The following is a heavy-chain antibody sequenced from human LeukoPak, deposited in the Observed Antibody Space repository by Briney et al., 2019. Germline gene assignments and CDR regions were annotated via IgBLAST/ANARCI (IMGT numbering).Heavy chain of an antibody. CDR2: IYTSGST. CDR1: GGSISSGSYD. J-gene: IGHJ4*02. Sequence: SETLSLTCTVSGGSISSGSYDWSWIRQPAGKGLEGIGRIYTSGSTHYNPSRKGRVTISVDTSKNQFSLKLSSVTAADTAVYYCASWVLSGYFDYWGQGTLVTVSS. CDR3: ASWVLSGYFDY. D-gene: IGHD2-15*01. V-gene: IGHV4-61*02.